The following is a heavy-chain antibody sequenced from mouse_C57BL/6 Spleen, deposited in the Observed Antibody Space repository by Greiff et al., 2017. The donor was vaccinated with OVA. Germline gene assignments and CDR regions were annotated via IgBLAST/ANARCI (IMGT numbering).Heavy chain of an antibody. J-gene: IGHJ3*01. CDR1: GFTFSSYA. CDR2: ISDGGSYT. D-gene: IGHD2-5*01. CDR3: ARGSNWAY. V-gene: IGHV5-4*01. Sequence: VQLVESGGGLVKPGGSLKLSCAASGFTFSSYAMSWVRQTPEKRLEWVATISDGGSYTYYPDNVKGRFTISKDNAKNDLYQKKSHLKSEDTAMYYCARGSNWAYWGQGTLVTVSA.